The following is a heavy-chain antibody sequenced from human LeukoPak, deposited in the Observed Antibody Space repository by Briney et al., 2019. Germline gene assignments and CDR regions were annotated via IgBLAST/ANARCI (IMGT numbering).Heavy chain of an antibody. D-gene: IGHD3-10*01. V-gene: IGHV1-69*13. J-gene: IGHJ4*02. Sequence: SVKVSCKASGGTFSSYAISWVRQPPGQGLEWMGGIIPIFGTANYAQKFQGRVTITADESTSTAYMELSSLRSEDTAVYYCARGPWFGESYFDYWGQGTLVTISS. CDR3: ARGPWFGESYFDY. CDR1: GGTFSSYA. CDR2: IIPIFGTA.